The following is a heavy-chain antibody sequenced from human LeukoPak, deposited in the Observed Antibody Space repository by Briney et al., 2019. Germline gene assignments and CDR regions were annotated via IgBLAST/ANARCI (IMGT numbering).Heavy chain of an antibody. CDR1: GGTFSSYT. Sequence: ASVKVSCKASGGTFSSYTISWVRQAPGQGLEWMGRIIPILGIANYAQKFQGRVTITADKSTSTAYMELSSLRSEDTAVYYCASNKGSESSSFDYWGQGTLVTVSS. V-gene: IGHV1-69*02. D-gene: IGHD6-6*01. CDR2: IIPILGIA. J-gene: IGHJ4*02. CDR3: ASNKGSESSSFDY.